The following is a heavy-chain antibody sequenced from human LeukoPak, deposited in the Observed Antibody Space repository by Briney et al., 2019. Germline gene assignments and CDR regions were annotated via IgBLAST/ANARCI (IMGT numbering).Heavy chain of an antibody. V-gene: IGHV4-4*09. D-gene: IGHD6-13*01. CDR2: IYTSGST. Sequence: SETLSLTCTVSGVYISSDYWSWLRQPQGKGLEWVGYIYTSGSTNYNPSLKSRVTISVDTSKNQFSLKLSSVTAVDTAVYYCARQSPYSSSWYRSLIAFDIWGQGTMVTVSS. CDR3: ARQSPYSSSWYRSLIAFDI. J-gene: IGHJ3*02. CDR1: GVYISSDY.